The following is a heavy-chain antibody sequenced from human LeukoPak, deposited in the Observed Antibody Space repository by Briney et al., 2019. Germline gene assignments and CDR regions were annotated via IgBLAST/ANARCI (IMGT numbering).Heavy chain of an antibody. CDR2: IYYIVST. V-gene: IGHV4-31*03. D-gene: IGHD3-10*01. CDR1: VGSLISGVYY. J-gene: IGHJ6*03. Sequence: SETLSLTCTVSVGSLISGVYYCSWTSQHPGNCLEWIGYIYYIVSTYYNTSLKSRVTISVDTSKNQFSMKMSSVTAADTAVYYCAPAPGREYYYYMDVWGKGTTVTVSS. CDR3: APAPGREYYYYMDV.